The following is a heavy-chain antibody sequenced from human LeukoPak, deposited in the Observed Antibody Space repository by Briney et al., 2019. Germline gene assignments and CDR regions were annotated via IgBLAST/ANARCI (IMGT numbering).Heavy chain of an antibody. V-gene: IGHV3-23*01. CDR3: AKGGVYYFDY. Sequence: GGSLGLSCAASGFTFSSYAMSWVRQAPGKGLEWVSAISGSGGSTFYADSVKGRFTISRDNSKNTLYLQMNSLRAEDTAVYYCAKGGVYYFDYGGQETRDTVSS. D-gene: IGHD3-10*01. CDR1: GFTFSSYA. J-gene: IGHJ4*02. CDR2: ISGSGGST.